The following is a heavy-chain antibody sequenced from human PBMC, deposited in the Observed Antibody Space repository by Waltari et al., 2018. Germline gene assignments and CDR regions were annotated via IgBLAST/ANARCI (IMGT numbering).Heavy chain of an antibody. D-gene: IGHD6-6*01. Sequence: QVQLVQSGAEVKKPGASVKVSCEASGFTFTGNYLHWVRQAPGQGLECMGWIDPNSGATNYAQKFLGRVTMTRDTSISTAYMELSRLRSDDTAFYYCARGSIAAGSFDYWGQGTLVTVSS. CDR2: IDPNSGAT. CDR3: ARGSIAAGSFDY. CDR1: GFTFTGNY. V-gene: IGHV1-2*02. J-gene: IGHJ4*01.